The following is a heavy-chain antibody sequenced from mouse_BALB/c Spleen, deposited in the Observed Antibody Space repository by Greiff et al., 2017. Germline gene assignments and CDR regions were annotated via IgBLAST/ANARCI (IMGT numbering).Heavy chain of an antibody. D-gene: IGHD2-14*01. V-gene: IGHV1-9*01. Sequence: QVQLKQSGAELMKPGASVKISCKATGYTFSSYWIEWVKQRPGHGLEWIGEILPGSGSTNYNEKFKGKATFTADTSSNTAYMQLSSLTSEDSAVYYCAHRYPYYAMDYWGQGTSVTVSS. CDR3: AHRYPYYAMDY. CDR2: ILPGSGST. CDR1: GYTFSSYW. J-gene: IGHJ4*01.